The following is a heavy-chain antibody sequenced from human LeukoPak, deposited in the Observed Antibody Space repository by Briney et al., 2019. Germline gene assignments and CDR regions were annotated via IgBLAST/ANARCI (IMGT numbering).Heavy chain of an antibody. CDR1: GDSITSYY. CDR2: IYYSGST. D-gene: IGHD4-17*01. Sequence: SETLSLTCTVSGDSITSYYWSWIRQPPGKGLEWLGYIYYSGSTNYNPSLKSRVTILVDTSKNQFSLKLSSVTAADTAVYYCARNGDYVGFDYWGQGTLVTVSS. V-gene: IGHV4-59*01. CDR3: ARNGDYVGFDY. J-gene: IGHJ4*02.